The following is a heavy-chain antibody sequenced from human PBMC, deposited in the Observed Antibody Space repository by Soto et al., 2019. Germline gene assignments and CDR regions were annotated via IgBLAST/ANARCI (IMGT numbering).Heavy chain of an antibody. D-gene: IGHD3-10*01. CDR2: ISPYNGNT. CDR1: GYIFITYG. J-gene: IGHJ4*02. CDR3: VRDLDGTGSYYTDL. V-gene: IGHV1-18*01. Sequence: ASVKVSCKASGYIFITYGISWVRQAPGQGLEGMGRISPYNGNTNYAQNLQGRVTMTTDTSTSTAYMELRSMRSDDTAVYYCVRDLDGTGSYYTDLGGSGTRATVSS.